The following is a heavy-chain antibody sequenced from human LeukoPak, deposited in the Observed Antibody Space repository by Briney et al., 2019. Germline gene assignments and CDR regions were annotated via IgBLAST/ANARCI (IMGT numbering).Heavy chain of an antibody. CDR3: ARDMSTSSGFDY. Sequence: PSETLSLTCTVSGGSISSGDYYWSWIRQPPGKGLEWIGYIYYSGSTYYNPSLKSRVTISVDTSKNQFSLKLSSVTAADTAVYYCARDMSTSSGFDYWGQGTLVTVSS. CDR2: IYYSGST. V-gene: IGHV4-30-4*01. CDR1: GGSISSGDYY. J-gene: IGHJ4*02. D-gene: IGHD6-6*01.